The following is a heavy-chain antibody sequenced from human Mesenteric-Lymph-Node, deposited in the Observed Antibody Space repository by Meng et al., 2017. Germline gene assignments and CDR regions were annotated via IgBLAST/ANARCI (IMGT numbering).Heavy chain of an antibody. V-gene: IGHV4-39*07. CDR2: LYYTGRT. CDR1: GGSISSSNYY. D-gene: IGHD1-26*01. J-gene: IGHJ4*02. CDR3: AGETGASYDD. Sequence: GPLRLSCTVPGGSISSSNYYWGWIRQPPGKGLEWIGSLYYTGRTYYHPSLKSRVTISVDTSKNPFSLKLSAVTAADTAVYFYAGETGASYDDWGQGTLVTVSS.